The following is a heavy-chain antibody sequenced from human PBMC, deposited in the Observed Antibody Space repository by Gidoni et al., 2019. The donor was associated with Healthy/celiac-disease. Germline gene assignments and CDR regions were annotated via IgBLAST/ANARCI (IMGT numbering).Heavy chain of an antibody. CDR3: ARGDLVEYYYDSSGYAGRYFDL. CDR2: IYYSGST. Sequence: QVQLQESGPGLVKPSQTLSLTCTVSGGSISSGDYYWRWIRQPPGKGLEWIGYIYYSGSTYYNPSLKSRVTISVDTSKNQFSLKLSSVTAADTAVYYCARGDLVEYYYDSSGYAGRYFDLWGRGTLVTVSS. J-gene: IGHJ2*01. V-gene: IGHV4-30-4*01. D-gene: IGHD3-22*01. CDR1: GGSISSGDYY.